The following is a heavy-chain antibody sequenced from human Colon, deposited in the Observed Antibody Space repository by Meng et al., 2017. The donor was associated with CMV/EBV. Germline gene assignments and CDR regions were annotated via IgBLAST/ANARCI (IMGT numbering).Heavy chain of an antibody. CDR1: GAPISNFF. CDR2: IQSDGNT. Sequence: QLQESGLDLVRPSETLSPACGGSGAPISNFFCSWIRQSAGMRLEWIGRIQSDGNTYYNPSLKSRVTVSQDTSKNQISLRLRSVTAADTAVYYCATGSGDFDHWGQGTLVTVSS. V-gene: IGHV4-4*07. D-gene: IGHD1-26*01. CDR3: ATGSGDFDH. J-gene: IGHJ4*02.